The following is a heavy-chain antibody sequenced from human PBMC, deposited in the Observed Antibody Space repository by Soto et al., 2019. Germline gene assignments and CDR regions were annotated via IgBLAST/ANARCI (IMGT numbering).Heavy chain of an antibody. CDR1: GGSISSYY. CDR2: IYYSGST. V-gene: IGHV4-59*08. CDR3: ARLEYGDYYYYMDV. Sequence: PSETLSLTCTVSGGSISSYYWSWIRQPPGKGLEWIGYIYYSGSTNYNPSLKSRVTISVDTSKNQFSLKLSSVTAADTAVYYCARLEYGDYYYYMDVWGKGTTVTVSS. D-gene: IGHD4-17*01. J-gene: IGHJ6*03.